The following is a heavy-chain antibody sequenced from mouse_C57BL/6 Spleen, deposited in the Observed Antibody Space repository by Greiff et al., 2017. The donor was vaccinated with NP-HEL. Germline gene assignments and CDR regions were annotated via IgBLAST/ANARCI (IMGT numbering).Heavy chain of an antibody. CDR1: GYAFSSSW. V-gene: IGHV1-82*01. D-gene: IGHD2-1*01. CDR2: IYPGDGDT. CDR3: ARDGNYGDYAMDY. Sequence: VQLQQSGPELVKPGASVKISCKASGYAFSSSWMNWVKQRPGKGLEWIGRIYPGDGDTNYNGKFKGKATLTAYNSSSTAYMQLSSLTSEDSAVYCCARDGNYGDYAMDYWGQGTSVTVSS. J-gene: IGHJ4*01.